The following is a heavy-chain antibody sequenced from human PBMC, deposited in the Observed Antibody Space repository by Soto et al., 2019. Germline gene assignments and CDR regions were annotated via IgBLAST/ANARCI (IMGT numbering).Heavy chain of an antibody. CDR1: GFTFGASA. CDR3: SRDDILTGYYTDWYFDL. V-gene: IGHV3-73*01. J-gene: IGHJ2*01. CDR2: IGSKGETYAT. D-gene: IGHD3-9*01. Sequence: GGSLRLSCAASGFTFGASALQWVRQASGKGLEWLGRIGSKGETYATAYAASVKGRFTISRDDSKNTAYLQMNSLESEDTAVYYCSRDDILTGYYTDWYFDLWGRGTLVTVSS.